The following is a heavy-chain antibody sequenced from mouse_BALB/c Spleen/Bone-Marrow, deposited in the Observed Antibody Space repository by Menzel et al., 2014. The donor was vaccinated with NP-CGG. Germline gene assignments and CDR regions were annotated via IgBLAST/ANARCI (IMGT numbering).Heavy chain of an antibody. CDR2: IHPNSGNT. Sequence: QVQLQQSGSVLVRPGASVKLSCKASGYTFTNSWIHWAKQRPGQGLEWIGEIHPNSGNTNYNEKFKGKATLTVDKSSSTAYMQLSSLTSEDSAVYYCARDSITTVVATDYWGQGTTLTVSS. V-gene: IGHV1S130*01. D-gene: IGHD1-1*01. CDR3: ARDSITTVVATDY. J-gene: IGHJ2*01. CDR1: GYTFTNSW.